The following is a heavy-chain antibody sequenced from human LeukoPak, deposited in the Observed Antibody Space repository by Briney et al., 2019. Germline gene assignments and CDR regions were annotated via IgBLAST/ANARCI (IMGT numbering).Heavy chain of an antibody. V-gene: IGHV3-23*01. CDR3: ARDNSCSGGSCSLGY. CDR2: ISGSGGST. CDR1: GFTFSSYA. D-gene: IGHD2-15*01. Sequence: GGSLRLSCAASGFTFSSYAMSWVRQAPGKGLEWVSAISGSGGSTYYADSVKGRFTISRDNSKNTLYLQMNSLRAGDTAVYYCARDNSCSGGSCSLGYWGQGTLVTVSS. J-gene: IGHJ4*02.